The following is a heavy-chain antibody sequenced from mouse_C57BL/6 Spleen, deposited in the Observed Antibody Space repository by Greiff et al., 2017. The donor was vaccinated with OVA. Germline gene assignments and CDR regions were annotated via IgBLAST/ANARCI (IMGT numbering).Heavy chain of an antibody. J-gene: IGHJ1*03. D-gene: IGHD2-1*01. CDR3: ARDSAYGNYPYWYFDV. CDR1: GFTFSDYY. CDR2: INYDGSST. V-gene: IGHV5-16*01. Sequence: DVMLVESEGGLVQPGSSMKLSCTASGFTFSDYYMAWVRQVPEKGLEWVANINYDGSSTYYLDYLKSRFIISRDNAKNILYLQMSSLKSEDTATYYCARDSAYGNYPYWYFDVWGTGTTVTVSS.